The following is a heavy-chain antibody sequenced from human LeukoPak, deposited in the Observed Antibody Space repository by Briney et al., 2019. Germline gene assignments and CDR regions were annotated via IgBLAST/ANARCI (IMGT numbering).Heavy chain of an antibody. CDR1: GFIFSSYA. V-gene: IGHV3-23*01. CDR3: AKVSSGSYYFDY. D-gene: IGHD1-26*01. Sequence: PGGSLSLSCAASGFIFSSYAMSWVRQAPGKGLEWVSAISGSGGSTYYADSVKGRFTISRDNSKNTLYLQMNSLRAEDTAVYYCAKVSSGSYYFDYWGQGTLVTVSS. CDR2: ISGSGGST. J-gene: IGHJ4*02.